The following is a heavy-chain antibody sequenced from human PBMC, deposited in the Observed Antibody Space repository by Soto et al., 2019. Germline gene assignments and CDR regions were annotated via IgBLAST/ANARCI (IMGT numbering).Heavy chain of an antibody. CDR3: ARERRNWNDDYYYYYYMDV. V-gene: IGHV1-69*04. CDR1: GGTFSSYT. J-gene: IGHJ6*03. D-gene: IGHD1-20*01. Sequence: SVKVSCKASGGTFSSYTISWVRQAPGQGLEWMGRIIPILGIANYAQKFQGRVTITADKSTSTAYMELSSLRSEDTAVYYCARERRNWNDDYYYYYYMDVWGKGTTVTVSS. CDR2: IIPILGIA.